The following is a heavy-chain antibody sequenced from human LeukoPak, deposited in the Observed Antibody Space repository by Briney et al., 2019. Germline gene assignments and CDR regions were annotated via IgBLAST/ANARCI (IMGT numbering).Heavy chain of an antibody. CDR2: IYHSGST. CDR1: GYSISSGYY. Sequence: PSETLSLTCTVSGYSISSGYYWGWIRQPPGKGLEWIGSIYHSGSTYYNPSLKSRVTISVDTSKNQFSLKLSSVTAADTAVYYCARQGAVLTSVTWFDPWGQGTLVTVSS. V-gene: IGHV4-38-2*02. CDR3: ARQGAVLTSVTWFDP. J-gene: IGHJ5*02. D-gene: IGHD4-23*01.